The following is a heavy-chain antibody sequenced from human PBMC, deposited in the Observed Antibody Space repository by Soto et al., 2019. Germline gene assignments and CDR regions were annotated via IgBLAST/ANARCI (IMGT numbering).Heavy chain of an antibody. CDR1: GYTFTSYG. CDR3: ARDIVVVPAAINDAFDI. CDR2: ISAYNGNT. V-gene: IGHV1-18*01. J-gene: IGHJ3*02. D-gene: IGHD2-2*02. Sequence: GASVKVSCKASGYTFTSYGISWVRQAPGQGLEWMGWISAYNGNTNYAQKLQGRVTMTTDTSTSTAYVELRSLRSDDTAVYYCARDIVVVPAAINDAFDIWGQGTMVTVSS.